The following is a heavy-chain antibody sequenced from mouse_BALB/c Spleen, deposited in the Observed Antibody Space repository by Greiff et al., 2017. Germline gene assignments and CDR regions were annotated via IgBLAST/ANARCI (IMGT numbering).Heavy chain of an antibody. Sequence: EVQLQESGPGLVKPSQSLSLTCTVTGFSITSDYAWNWIRQLPGNKLEWMGYISYSGSTSYNPSLKSRISITRDTSKNQFFLQLNSVTTEDTATYNCARSNYEYDVYFDYWGQGTTLTVSS. D-gene: IGHD2-4*01. CDR2: ISYSGST. J-gene: IGHJ2*01. V-gene: IGHV3-2*02. CDR1: GFSITSDYA. CDR3: ARSNYEYDVYFDY.